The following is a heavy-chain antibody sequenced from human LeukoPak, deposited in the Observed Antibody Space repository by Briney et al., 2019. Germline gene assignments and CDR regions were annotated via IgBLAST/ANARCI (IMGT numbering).Heavy chain of an antibody. Sequence: GGSLRLSCAASGFTFSSYDMHWVRQAPGKGLEWVAVISYDGSNKYYADSVKGRFTISRDNSKNTLYLQMNSLRAEDTAVYYCAKDPSTTSEYFQHWGQGTLVTVSS. CDR3: AKDPSTTSEYFQH. D-gene: IGHD4-17*01. CDR2: ISYDGSNK. CDR1: GFTFSSYD. V-gene: IGHV3-30*18. J-gene: IGHJ1*01.